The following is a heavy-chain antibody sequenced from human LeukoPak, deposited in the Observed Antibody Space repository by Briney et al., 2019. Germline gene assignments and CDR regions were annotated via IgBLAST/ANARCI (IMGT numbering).Heavy chain of an antibody. J-gene: IGHJ5*02. V-gene: IGHV4-34*01. CDR3: ARGVIAVAGTGNWFDP. CDR1: GGPFSGYF. CDR2: IHNSGTT. Sequence: SETLSLTCAVSGGPFSGYFWSWIRQSSGKGLEWIGEIHNSGTTNYNPSLNSRVTISVDTSKNQFSLKLSSVTAADTAVYYCARGVIAVAGTGNWFDPWGQGTLVTVSS. D-gene: IGHD6-19*01.